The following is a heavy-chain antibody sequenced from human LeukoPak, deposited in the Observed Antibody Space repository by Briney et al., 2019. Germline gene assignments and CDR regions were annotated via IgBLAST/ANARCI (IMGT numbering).Heavy chain of an antibody. CDR1: GGSIRSYY. Sequence: NPSETLSLTCTVSGGSIRSYYWSWIRQPPGKGLEWVAYMYYSGSTNYNPSLKRRVTISVDTSKNQFSLKLSSVTAADTAVYYCARGYSSGWSNYWGQGTLVTVSS. CDR2: MYYSGST. D-gene: IGHD6-19*01. V-gene: IGHV4-59*01. CDR3: ARGYSSGWSNY. J-gene: IGHJ4*02.